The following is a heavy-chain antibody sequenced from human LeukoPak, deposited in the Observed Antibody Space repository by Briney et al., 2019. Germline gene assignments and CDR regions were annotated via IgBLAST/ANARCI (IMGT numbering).Heavy chain of an antibody. D-gene: IGHD3-10*01. V-gene: IGHV4-39*01. Sequence: SETLSLTCTVSGVSISSSSYYWGWIRQPPGKGLEWIGSIYYSGSTFYNPSLKSRVTISVDTSKNQFSLKLSSVTAADTAVYYCARHAITMVRGVTQNWFDPWGQGTLVTVSS. CDR3: ARHAITMVRGVTQNWFDP. CDR2: IYYSGST. J-gene: IGHJ5*02. CDR1: GVSISSSSYY.